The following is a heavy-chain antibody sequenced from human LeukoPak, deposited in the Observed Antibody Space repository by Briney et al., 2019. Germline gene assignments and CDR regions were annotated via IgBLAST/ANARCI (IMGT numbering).Heavy chain of an antibody. CDR3: ARATPSSSRPYYFDY. J-gene: IGHJ4*02. CDR2: ISSNGGST. Sequence: SGGSLRLSCAASGFTFSSYAMHWVRQAPGKGLEYVSAISSNGGSTYYAYSVKGRFTVCRDNYKKTLYLQTGSLRAEDMAVYYCARATPSSSRPYYFDYWGQGTLVTVSS. V-gene: IGHV3-64*01. CDR1: GFTFSSYA. D-gene: IGHD6-13*01.